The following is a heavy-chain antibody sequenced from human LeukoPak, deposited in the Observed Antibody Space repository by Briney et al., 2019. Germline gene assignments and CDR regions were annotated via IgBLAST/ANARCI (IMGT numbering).Heavy chain of an antibody. CDR2: TNHSGST. CDR3: ARSYSGSFKYFDY. Sequence: SETLSLTCAVYGGSFSGYYWSWIRQPPGKGLEWIGETNHSGSTNYNPSLKSRVTISVDTSKNQFSLKLSSVTAADTAVYYCARSYSGSFKYFDYWGQGTLVTVSS. D-gene: IGHD1-26*01. V-gene: IGHV4-34*01. CDR1: GGSFSGYY. J-gene: IGHJ4*02.